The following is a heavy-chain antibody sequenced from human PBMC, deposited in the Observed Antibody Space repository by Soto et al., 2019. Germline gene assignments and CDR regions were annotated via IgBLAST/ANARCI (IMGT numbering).Heavy chain of an antibody. V-gene: IGHV1-46*01. J-gene: IGHJ6*02. CDR3: ATTKPPILYYYYGMDV. CDR1: AYGFMSHW. D-gene: IGHD3-3*02. Sequence: GASVKVSCKASAYGFMSHWMHWVRQAPGQGLEWMGVINPSGTNTMYAQKFQGRVTLTRDMSTSTDYMELSSLTSEDTAVYYCATTKPPILYYYYGMDVWGQGTTVTVSS. CDR2: INPSGTNT.